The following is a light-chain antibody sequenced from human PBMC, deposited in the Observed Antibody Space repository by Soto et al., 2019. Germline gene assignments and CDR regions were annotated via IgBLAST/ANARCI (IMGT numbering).Light chain of an antibody. J-gene: IGKJ4*01. CDR1: HRVSGY. CDR3: QQYNNWPLT. CDR2: GAS. V-gene: IGKV3-15*01. Sequence: EILITHSPATLSVSPWESATLSFMASHRVSGYLAWYQQKPGQAPRLPIYGASTRATGVPARFSGSGSGTVFTLTISSLQSEDFAVYYCQQYNNWPLTFGGGTKVDIK.